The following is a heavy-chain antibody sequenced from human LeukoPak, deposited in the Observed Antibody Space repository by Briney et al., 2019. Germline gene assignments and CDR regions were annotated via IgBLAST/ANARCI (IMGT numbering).Heavy chain of an antibody. CDR3: ARARQTYDAFDI. CDR2: ISYDGSNK. J-gene: IGHJ3*02. CDR1: GFTFSSYA. Sequence: GGSLRLSCAASGFTFSSYAMHWVRQAPGKGLEWVAVISYDGSNKYYADSVKGRFTISRDSSRNTLYLQMNSLRAEDTAVYYCARARQTYDAFDIWGQGTMVTVSS. V-gene: IGHV3-30-3*01.